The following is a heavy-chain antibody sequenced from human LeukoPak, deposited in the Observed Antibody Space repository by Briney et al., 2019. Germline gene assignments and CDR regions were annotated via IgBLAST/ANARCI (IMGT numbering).Heavy chain of an antibody. V-gene: IGHV3-7*03. D-gene: IGHD2-8*01. Sequence: GGSLRLSCVASGLTSSNYWMYWVRRAPGKGLEGVANIKPDGSGESYADSVKGRFTISKDNAENSLFLQMNSLRPEDTAVHYCGAGNGIDYWGQGALVTVSS. J-gene: IGHJ4*02. CDR1: GLTSSNYW. CDR2: IKPDGSGE. CDR3: GAGNGIDY.